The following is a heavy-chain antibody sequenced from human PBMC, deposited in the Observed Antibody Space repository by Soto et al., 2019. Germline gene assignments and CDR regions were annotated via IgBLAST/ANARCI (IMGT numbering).Heavy chain of an antibody. CDR3: ATDRLDDPLTY. CDR2: IIPSLGIT. Sequence: SVKVSCKASGGTFSSYTITWVRQAPGQGLEWMGRIIPSLGITNYAQKFQGRVTITADKSTSTAYMELSSLRSEDTAVYYCATDRLDDPLTYWGQGTLVTVSS. D-gene: IGHD2-8*01. J-gene: IGHJ4*02. V-gene: IGHV1-69*04. CDR1: GGTFSSYT.